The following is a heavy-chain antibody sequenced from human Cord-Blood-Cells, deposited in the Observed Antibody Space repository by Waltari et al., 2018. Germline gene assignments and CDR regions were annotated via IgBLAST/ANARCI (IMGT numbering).Heavy chain of an antibody. D-gene: IGHD7-27*01. CDR2: INQSGST. CDR1: GGSFSGYY. J-gene: IGHJ2*01. V-gene: IGHV4-34*01. Sequence: QVQLQQWGAGLLKPSETLSLTCAVYGGSFSGYYWSWIRQPPGKGLEWMGEINQSGSTTYIPPLKSRVPISVDPSNNQFSLKLGSVTAADTAGYYCARGELGIGGWYFDLWGRGTLVTVSS. CDR3: ARGELGIGGWYFDL.